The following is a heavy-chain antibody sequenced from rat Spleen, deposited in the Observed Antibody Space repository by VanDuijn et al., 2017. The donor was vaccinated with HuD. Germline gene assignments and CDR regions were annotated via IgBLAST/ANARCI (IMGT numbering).Heavy chain of an antibody. CDR2: ISYSGST. V-gene: IGHV3-1*01. J-gene: IGHJ2*01. CDR1: GYSITSNF. CDR3: AGRRYDGTYYLY. D-gene: IGHD1-12*02. Sequence: EVQLQESGPGLVKPSQSLSLTCSVTGYSITSNFWGWIRKFPGNKMEWMGYISYSGSTSYNPSLKSRISITRDTSKNQFFLQVNSVTTEDTANYYCAGRRYDGTYYLYWGQGVMVTVSS.